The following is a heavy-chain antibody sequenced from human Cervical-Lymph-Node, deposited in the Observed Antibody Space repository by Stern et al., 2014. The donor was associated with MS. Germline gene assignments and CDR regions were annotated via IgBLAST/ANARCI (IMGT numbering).Heavy chain of an antibody. J-gene: IGHJ4*02. Sequence: EVQLVQSGGGLVQPGGSLRLSCAASGFTFRSSWMAWVRQAPGKGLEWLTNINPDGSTKNYVDSVQGRFTISRDNAENSLYLQLNSLGAEDTAVYFCARDRAYSAFDYWGQGTLVTVSS. D-gene: IGHD5-18*01. CDR2: INPDGSTK. V-gene: IGHV3-7*01. CDR3: ARDRAYSAFDY. CDR1: GFTFRSSW.